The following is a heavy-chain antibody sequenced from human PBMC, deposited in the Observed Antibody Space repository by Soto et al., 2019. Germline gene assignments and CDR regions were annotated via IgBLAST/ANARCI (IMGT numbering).Heavy chain of an antibody. CDR3: ARDKVVRGVIITLDAFDI. CDR1: GGTFSSYA. D-gene: IGHD3-10*01. V-gene: IGHV1-69*01. CDR2: IIPIFGTA. Sequence: QVQLVQSGAEVKKPGSSVKVSCKASGGTFSSYAISWVRQAPGQGLEWMGGIIPIFGTANYAQKFQGRVTITADESTSTAYMELSRLRSEDTAVYYCARDKVVRGVIITLDAFDIWGQGTMVTVSS. J-gene: IGHJ3*02.